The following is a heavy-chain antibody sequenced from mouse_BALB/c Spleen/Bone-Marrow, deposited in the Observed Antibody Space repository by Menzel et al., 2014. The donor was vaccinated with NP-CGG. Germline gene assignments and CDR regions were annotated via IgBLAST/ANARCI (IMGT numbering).Heavy chain of an antibody. CDR2: IWSGGST. CDR3: ARGYSLFFDY. CDR1: GFSLTSYG. V-gene: IGHV2-2*02. J-gene: IGHJ2*01. Sequence: QVQLQQSGPGLVQPSQSLSITCTVSGFSLTSYGVHWVRQSPGKGLEWLGVIWSGGSTDYNAAFISRLSISKDNSKSQVFFKMNSLQANDTAIYYCARGYSLFFDYWGRGTTLTVSS. D-gene: IGHD2-3*01.